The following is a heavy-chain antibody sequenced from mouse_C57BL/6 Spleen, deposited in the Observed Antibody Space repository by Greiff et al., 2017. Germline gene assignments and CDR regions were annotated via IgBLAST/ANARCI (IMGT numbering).Heavy chain of an antibody. J-gene: IGHJ2*01. CDR1: GYTFTDYY. CDR2: IYPGNGNT. D-gene: IGHD2-4*01. V-gene: IGHV1-84*01. Sequence: QVQLQQSGPELVKPGASVKISCKASGYTFTDYYINWVKQRPGQGLEWIGWIYPGNGNTKYNEKFKGKATLTVDTSSSTAYMQLSSLTSEDSAVYFCARSAYDYDDGDYFDYWGQGTTLTVSS. CDR3: ARSAYDYDDGDYFDY.